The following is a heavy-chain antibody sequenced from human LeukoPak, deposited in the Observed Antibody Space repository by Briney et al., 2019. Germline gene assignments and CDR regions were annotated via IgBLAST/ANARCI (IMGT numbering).Heavy chain of an antibody. CDR1: GGSIISSSYY. CDR3: AKGYCRGNSCYDDRGAFDY. CDR2: IYYSGST. J-gene: IGHJ4*02. D-gene: IGHD2-2*01. Sequence: SGTLSLTCTVSGGSIISSSYYWGWIRQPPGKGLEWIGYIYYSGSTYYNPSLKSRVTISVDTSKNQFSLKLSSVTAADTAVYYCAKGYCRGNSCYDDRGAFDYWGQGTLVTVSS. V-gene: IGHV4-61*05.